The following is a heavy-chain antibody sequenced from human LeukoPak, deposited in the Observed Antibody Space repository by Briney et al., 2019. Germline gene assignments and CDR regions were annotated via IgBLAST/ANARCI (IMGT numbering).Heavy chain of an antibody. CDR2: ISSSWSYI. V-gene: IGHV3-21*01. J-gene: IGHJ3*02. D-gene: IGHD2-21*02. CDR1: GFTFSRYS. Sequence: PGVSLRLSCGAPGFTFSRYSMNWVRQSPGKGLECVSSISSSWSYIYYADSVKGRFTISRDKAKNSLYLQMNSLRAEDTAVYYCASRNQYCGGDCFWAFDIWGQGTMVTVSS. CDR3: ASRNQYCGGDCFWAFDI.